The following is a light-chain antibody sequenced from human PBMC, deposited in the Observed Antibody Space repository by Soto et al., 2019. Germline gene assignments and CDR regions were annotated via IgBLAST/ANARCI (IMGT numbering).Light chain of an antibody. CDR1: RSDIGASIY. CDR2: DVN. CDR3: TSYTTSNTLA. J-gene: IGLJ2*01. Sequence: QSALTQPASVSGSPGKSITISCTGTRSDIGASIYVSWFQQYPGEAPKCMIYDVNNRPSGVSNRFSGSKSGSTASLTISGLQAEDEAVYYCTSYTTSNTLALGGGTKLTVL. V-gene: IGLV2-14*01.